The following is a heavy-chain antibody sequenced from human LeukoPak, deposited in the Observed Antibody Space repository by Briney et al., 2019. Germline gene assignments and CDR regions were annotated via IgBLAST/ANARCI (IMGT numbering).Heavy chain of an antibody. CDR1: GYTFTSYG. CDR2: ISAYNGNT. V-gene: IGHV1-18*01. CDR3: ARAPPRHYYYYYMDV. J-gene: IGHJ6*03. Sequence: ASVKVSCKASGYTFTSYGISWVRQAPGQGLEWMGWISAYNGNTNYAQKLQGRVTMTTDTSTSTAYMELRSLRSDDTAVYYCARAPPRHYYYYYMDVWGKGTTVTVSS.